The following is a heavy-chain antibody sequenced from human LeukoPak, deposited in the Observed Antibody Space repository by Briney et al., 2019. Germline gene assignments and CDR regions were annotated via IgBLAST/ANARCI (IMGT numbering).Heavy chain of an antibody. D-gene: IGHD1-20*01. V-gene: IGHV3-7*01. Sequence: PGGSLRLSCAASGFTFSSYWMSWVRQAPGKGLEWVANIKQDGSEKYYVDSVKGRFTISRDNAKNSLYLQMNSLRAEDTAVYYCARDFDLEWYNWNGFDYWGQGTLVTVSS. J-gene: IGHJ4*02. CDR1: GFTFSSYW. CDR3: ARDFDLEWYNWNGFDY. CDR2: IKQDGSEK.